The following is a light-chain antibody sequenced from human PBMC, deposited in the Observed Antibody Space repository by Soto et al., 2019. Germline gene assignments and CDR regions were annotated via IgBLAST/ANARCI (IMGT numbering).Light chain of an antibody. CDR3: SSYTSSGTFVV. V-gene: IGLV2-14*01. CDR2: DVS. CDR1: SSDVGGYNY. Sequence: QSALTQPASVSGSPGQSITISCTGTSSDVGGYNYVSWYQQHPGKAPKLMIYDVSNRPSGVSNRFSGSKSGNTASLTISGLQGEDEADYYCSSYTSSGTFVVFGGGTKVTVL. J-gene: IGLJ2*01.